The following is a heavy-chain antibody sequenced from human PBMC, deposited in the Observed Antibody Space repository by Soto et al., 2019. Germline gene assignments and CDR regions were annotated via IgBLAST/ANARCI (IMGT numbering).Heavy chain of an antibody. Sequence: GGSLRLSCAASGFTFSSYGMHWVRQAPGKGLEWVAVISYDGSNKYYADSVKGRFTISRDNSKNTLYLQMNGLRAEDTAVYYCAKFGTVTNPFHDYWGQGTLVTVSS. D-gene: IGHD4-17*01. CDR3: AKFGTVTNPFHDY. V-gene: IGHV3-30*18. CDR1: GFTFSSYG. CDR2: ISYDGSNK. J-gene: IGHJ4*02.